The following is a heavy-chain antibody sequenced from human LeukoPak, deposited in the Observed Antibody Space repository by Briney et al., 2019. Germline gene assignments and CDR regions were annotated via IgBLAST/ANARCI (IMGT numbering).Heavy chain of an antibody. D-gene: IGHD1-1*01. Sequence: SETLSRTCAVSGGSISSNNWWGWVRQPPGKGLEWIGEIYHSGSPNYNPSLKSRVTISGDKSRNHFSLNLSSVTAADTAVYYCARVNINNWHSCDYWGQGTLVTVSP. CDR3: ARVNINNWHSCDY. J-gene: IGHJ4*02. V-gene: IGHV4-4*02. CDR2: IYHSGSP. CDR1: GGSISSNNW.